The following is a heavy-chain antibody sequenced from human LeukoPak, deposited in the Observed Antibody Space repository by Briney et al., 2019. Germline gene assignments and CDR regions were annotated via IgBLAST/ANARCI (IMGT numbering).Heavy chain of an antibody. Sequence: SETLSLTCAVSGVSFNDYYWSWVRQTPGKGLEWIGEINHSGYTNDSPSLKSRVAISVDKSKNQFSLKLSSVTAADTAVYYCARDYVDTTMGQRFDPWGHGTLVTVSS. J-gene: IGHJ5*02. D-gene: IGHD5-18*01. CDR2: INHSGYT. CDR3: ARDYVDTTMGQRFDP. V-gene: IGHV4-34*01. CDR1: GVSFNDYY.